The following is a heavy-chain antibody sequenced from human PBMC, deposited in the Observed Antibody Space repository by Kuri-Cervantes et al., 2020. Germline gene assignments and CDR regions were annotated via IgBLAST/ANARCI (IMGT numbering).Heavy chain of an antibody. CDR1: GFIFSRSD. J-gene: IGHJ4*02. CDR2: IGTAGDT. Sequence: GESLKISCAASGFIFSRSDMHWVRQATGKGLEWGSAIGTAGDTYYPGTVKGRSTISRDNAKNSLYLEMNSLRDEDTAVYYCARGFNYVWGSWDPDYFDYWGQGTLVTVSS. CDR3: ARGFNYVWGSWDPDYFDY. V-gene: IGHV3-13*01. D-gene: IGHD3-16*01.